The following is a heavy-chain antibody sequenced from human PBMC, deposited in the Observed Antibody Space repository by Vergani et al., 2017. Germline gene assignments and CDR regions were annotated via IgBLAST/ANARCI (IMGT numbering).Heavy chain of an antibody. Sequence: QVQLVQSGAEVKKPGASVKVSCKVSGYTLTELSMHWVRQAPGKGLEWMGGFDPEDGETIYAQKFQGRVTMTEDTSTDTAYMELSRLRSEDTAVYYCATFPKNYQLLSSLFDYWGQGTLVTVSS. CDR1: GYTLTELS. CDR2: FDPEDGET. V-gene: IGHV1-24*01. CDR3: ATFPKNYQLLSSLFDY. J-gene: IGHJ4*02. D-gene: IGHD2-2*01.